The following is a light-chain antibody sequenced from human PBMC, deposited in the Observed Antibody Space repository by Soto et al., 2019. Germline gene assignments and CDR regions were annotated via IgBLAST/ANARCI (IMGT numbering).Light chain of an antibody. CDR3: HQYGTAPLT. Sequence: EVVLTPSPGTMSFSPRERATLSCRASQSVAANYLAWYQQKRGQAPRLLIYGASSRATGIPDRFSGSGSGTDFTLTISRLEPEDFSVYYCHQYGTAPLTFGPGTKVDIK. CDR1: QSVAANY. CDR2: GAS. V-gene: IGKV3-20*01. J-gene: IGKJ3*01.